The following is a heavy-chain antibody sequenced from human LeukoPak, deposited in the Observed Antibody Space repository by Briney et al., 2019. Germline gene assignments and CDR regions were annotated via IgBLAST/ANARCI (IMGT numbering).Heavy chain of an antibody. D-gene: IGHD3-22*01. CDR2: LIPIFGTA. CDR3: ARVYDYYDSSGYPYYFDY. Sequence: SVKVSCKASGGTFSSYAISWVRQAPGQGLEWMGGLIPIFGTANYAQKFQGRVTITADESTSTAYMELSSLRSEDTAVYYCARVYDYYDSSGYPYYFDYWGQGTLVTVSS. J-gene: IGHJ4*02. CDR1: GGTFSSYA. V-gene: IGHV1-69*13.